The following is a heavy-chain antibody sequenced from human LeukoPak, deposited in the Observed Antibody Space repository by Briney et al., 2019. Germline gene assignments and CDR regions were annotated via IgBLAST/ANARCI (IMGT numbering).Heavy chain of an antibody. J-gene: IGHJ4*02. D-gene: IGHD5-18*01. Sequence: PGGSLRLSCAASGFTFRSYSMNRVRQAPGKGLEWVSSISSSSSYIYYADSVKGRFTISRDNAKNSLYLRMNSLRAEDTAVYYCARDLATNTAMAHFDYWGQGTLVTVSS. V-gene: IGHV3-21*01. CDR2: ISSSSSYI. CDR1: GFTFRSYS. CDR3: ARDLATNTAMAHFDY.